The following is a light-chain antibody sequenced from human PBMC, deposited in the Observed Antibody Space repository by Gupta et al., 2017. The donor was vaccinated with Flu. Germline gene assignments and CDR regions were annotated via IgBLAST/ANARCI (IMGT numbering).Light chain of an antibody. Sequence: QSALTQPASVSGPPGQSITISCTGTSSDIGAYDYVSWYQQHPGKAPKLMIYEVNNRPSGVSSRFSGSKSANTASLTISGLQAEDEADYYCSSYAPTIILFGGGTKLTVL. J-gene: IGLJ2*01. CDR2: EVN. V-gene: IGLV2-14*03. CDR3: SSYAPTIIL. CDR1: SSDIGAYDY.